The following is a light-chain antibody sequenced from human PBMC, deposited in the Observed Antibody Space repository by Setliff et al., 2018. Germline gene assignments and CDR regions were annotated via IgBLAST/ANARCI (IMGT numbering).Light chain of an antibody. J-gene: IGLJ1*01. V-gene: IGLV2-23*02. CDR3: CSYAGGSTYV. CDR2: EVS. Sequence: QSVLTQPASVSGSPGQSITISCTGTSSDVGGYNYVSWYQQHPGKAPKLMIYEVSDRSSGASDRFSGSKSGNTASLTISGLQAEDEADYYCCSYAGGSTYVFGTGTKVT. CDR1: SSDVGGYNY.